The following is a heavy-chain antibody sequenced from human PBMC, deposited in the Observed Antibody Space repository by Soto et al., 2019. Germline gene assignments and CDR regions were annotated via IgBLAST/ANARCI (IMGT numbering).Heavy chain of an antibody. CDR2: VSGSGSNT. V-gene: IGHV3-23*01. CDR1: GFTFSSYT. CDR3: AKDRPPLTVTGAFDI. D-gene: IGHD4-17*01. Sequence: EVQLLESGGGLVQPGGSLRLSCAASGFTFSSYTMNWVRQAPGKGLEWVSVVSGSGSNTYYADSVKGRFTMSRDNSKNTLYLQMNRLRGGKDTAIYYCAKDRPPLTVTGAFDIWGQGTMVTVSS. J-gene: IGHJ3*02.